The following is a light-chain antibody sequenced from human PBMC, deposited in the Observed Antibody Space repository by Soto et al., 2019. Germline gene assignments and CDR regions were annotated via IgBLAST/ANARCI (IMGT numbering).Light chain of an antibody. J-gene: IGKJ1*01. V-gene: IGKV3-15*01. Sequence: EIVMTQSPATLSVSPGERATLSCRASQSVSSNLAWYQQKPGQAPRLLIYGASTRATGVPARFSGSGSGTELTLTISSLQTEDLAVYYCQQYGSSPPTFGQGTKVEIK. CDR2: GAS. CDR3: QQYGSSPPT. CDR1: QSVSSN.